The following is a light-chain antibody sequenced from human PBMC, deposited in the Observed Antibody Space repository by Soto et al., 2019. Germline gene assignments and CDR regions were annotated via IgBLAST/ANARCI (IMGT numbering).Light chain of an antibody. CDR2: DVS. J-gene: IGLJ1*01. CDR3: SSYTSSSTYV. Sequence: QSAPTQPASVSGSPGQSITISCTGTSSDVGGYNYVSWYQQHPGKAPKLMIYDVSNRPSGVSNRFSGSKSGNTASLTISGLQAEDEADYYCSSYTSSSTYVFETGTKLTVL. CDR1: SSDVGGYNY. V-gene: IGLV2-14*01.